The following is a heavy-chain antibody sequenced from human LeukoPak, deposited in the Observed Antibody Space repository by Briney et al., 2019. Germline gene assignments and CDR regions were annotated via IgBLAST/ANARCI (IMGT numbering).Heavy chain of an antibody. CDR2: INHSGST. D-gene: IGHD6-19*01. Sequence: SETLSLTCAVYGGSFSGYYWSWIRQPPGKGLEWIGEINHSGSTNYNPSLKSRVTISVDTSKNQFSLKLSSVTAADTAVYYCARAPRRGAGYSSGWFDYWGQGTLVTVSS. V-gene: IGHV4-34*01. J-gene: IGHJ4*02. CDR3: ARAPRRGAGYSSGWFDY. CDR1: GGSFSGYY.